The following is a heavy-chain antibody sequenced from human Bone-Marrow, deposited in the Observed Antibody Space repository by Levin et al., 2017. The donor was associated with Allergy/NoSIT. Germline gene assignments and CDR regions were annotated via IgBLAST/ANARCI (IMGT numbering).Heavy chain of an antibody. CDR3: AKDANLWYSSGWYWDY. V-gene: IGHV3-30*18. CDR1: GFTFSSYG. Sequence: SCAASGFTFSSYGMHWVRQAPGKGLEWVAVISYDGSNKYYADSVKGRFTISRDNSKNTLYLQMNSLRAEDTAVYYCAKDANLWYSSGWYWDYWGQGTLVTVSS. CDR2: ISYDGSNK. D-gene: IGHD6-19*01. J-gene: IGHJ4*02.